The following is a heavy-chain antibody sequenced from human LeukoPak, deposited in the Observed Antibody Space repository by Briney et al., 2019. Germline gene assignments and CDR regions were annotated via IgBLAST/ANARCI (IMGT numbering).Heavy chain of an antibody. Sequence: GGSLRLSCAASGFTFSSYAMSWVRQAPGKGLEWVSAISGSGGSTYYADSVKGRFTISRDNSKYTLYLQMNSLRAEDTAVYYCAKVTRRTAVVLYYFDYWGQGTLVTVSS. J-gene: IGHJ4*02. CDR2: ISGSGGST. V-gene: IGHV3-23*01. CDR1: GFTFSSYA. D-gene: IGHD6-19*01. CDR3: AKVTRRTAVVLYYFDY.